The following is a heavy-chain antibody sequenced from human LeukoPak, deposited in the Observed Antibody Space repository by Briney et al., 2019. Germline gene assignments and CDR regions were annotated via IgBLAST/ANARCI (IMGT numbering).Heavy chain of an antibody. D-gene: IGHD6-19*01. V-gene: IGHV3-74*01. J-gene: IGHJ4*02. Sequence: GGSLRLSCAASGFTFSKYWMLWVRQAPGKGLESVSRINTDGTVTTYADSVKGRFTVSRDNADNTLFLQMNSVRDEDTAVYYCATKQWLAPPPDSWGQGTSVTVSS. CDR3: ATKQWLAPPPDS. CDR1: GFTFSKYW. CDR2: INTDGTVT.